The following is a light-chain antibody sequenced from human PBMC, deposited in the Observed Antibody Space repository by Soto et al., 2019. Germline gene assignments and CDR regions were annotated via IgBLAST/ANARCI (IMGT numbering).Light chain of an antibody. CDR1: PSVSNS. J-gene: IGKJ4*01. Sequence: ESVLTQSPATLSLSPGERATLSCRASPSVSNSFAWYQHKPGQAPRLLIYDASNRATGVPTRFSGSGCGTDFSLTICRREPEDFAVYYCQQRNMWPPVTFGGGTSVEI. CDR3: QQRNMWPPVT. CDR2: DAS. V-gene: IGKV3-11*01.